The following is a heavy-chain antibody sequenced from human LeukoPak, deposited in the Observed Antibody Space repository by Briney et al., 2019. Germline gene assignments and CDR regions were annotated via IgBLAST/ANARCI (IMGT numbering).Heavy chain of an antibody. D-gene: IGHD6-6*01. Sequence: GGSLRLSCAASGFTFSSYSMHWVRQAPGKGLVWVSRINPDGSSTNYADSVKGRFTISRDTTKNTLYLQMNSLRAEDTAVYYCAKAAGSTGVAVRPGCYRGQGTLVTVSS. CDR3: AKAAGSTGVAVRPGCY. CDR1: GFTFSSYS. V-gene: IGHV3-74*01. CDR2: INPDGSST. J-gene: IGHJ4*02.